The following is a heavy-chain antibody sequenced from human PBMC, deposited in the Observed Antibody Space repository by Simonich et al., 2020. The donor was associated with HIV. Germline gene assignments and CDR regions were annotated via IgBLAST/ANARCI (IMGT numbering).Heavy chain of an antibody. CDR3: ARPGLAVAGPTYWYFDL. D-gene: IGHD6-19*01. J-gene: IGHJ2*01. CDR2: IYYIGRT. Sequence: QLQLQESGPGLVKPSETLSLTCSVSGGSISSSSYYWGWIRQPPGKGLEWIGSIYYIGRTYHNPSLSSRVTISVDTSNIQFSRNPSSVTAADTAVYYCARPGLAVAGPTYWYFDLWGRGTLVTVSS. V-gene: IGHV4-39*01. CDR1: GGSISSSSYY.